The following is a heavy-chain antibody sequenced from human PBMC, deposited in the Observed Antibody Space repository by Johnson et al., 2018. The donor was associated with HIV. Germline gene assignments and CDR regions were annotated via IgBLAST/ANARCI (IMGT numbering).Heavy chain of an antibody. CDR3: ARGAIKYSSSWLGAFDI. CDR2: IYSGGST. Sequence: VQLVESGGGLVQPGGSLRLSCAASGFTVSSNYMSWVRQAPGKGLEWVSGIYSGGSTYYADSVKGRLTSSRDNAKNTLYLQMNRLRAEDTAVYYCARGAIKYSSSWLGAFDIWGQGTMVTVSS. D-gene: IGHD6-6*01. V-gene: IGHV3-66*02. J-gene: IGHJ3*02. CDR1: GFTVSSNY.